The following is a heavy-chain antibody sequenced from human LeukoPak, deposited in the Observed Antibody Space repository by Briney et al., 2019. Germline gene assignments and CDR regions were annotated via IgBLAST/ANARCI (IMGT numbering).Heavy chain of an antibody. CDR3: ARSGRAYSPDY. Sequence: PGGSLRLSCAASGSTFSSYSMNWVRQAPGKGLEWVSSISSSSSYTNYADSVKGRFTISRDNAKNSLYLQMNSLRAEDTAVYYCARSGRAYSPDYWGQGTLVTVSS. J-gene: IGHJ4*02. CDR1: GSTFSSYS. D-gene: IGHD3-16*01. V-gene: IGHV3-21*01. CDR2: ISSSSSYT.